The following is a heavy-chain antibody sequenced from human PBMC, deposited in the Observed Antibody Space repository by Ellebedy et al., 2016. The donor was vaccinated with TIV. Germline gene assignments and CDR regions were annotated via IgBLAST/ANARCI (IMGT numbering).Heavy chain of an antibody. D-gene: IGHD3-22*01. Sequence: PGGSLRLSCAASGFIFSAYSMNWVRQAPGKGLEWVSYISSSSNTIQYADSVKGRFTISRDNARNSLYLQMNSLRAEDTAVYYCAKGRGGGSDSSAPRYYFDYWGLGTLVTVSS. V-gene: IGHV3-48*01. CDR1: GFIFSAYS. CDR2: ISSSSNTI. J-gene: IGHJ4*02. CDR3: AKGRGGGSDSSAPRYYFDY.